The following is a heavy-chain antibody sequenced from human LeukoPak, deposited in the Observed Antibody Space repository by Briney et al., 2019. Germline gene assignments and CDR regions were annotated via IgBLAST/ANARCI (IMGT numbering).Heavy chain of an antibody. V-gene: IGHV3-74*01. CDR1: GFTFSSYW. Sequence: GGSLRLSCAASGFTFSSYWMHWVRHAPGKGLVWVSRINSDGSSTSYADSVKGRFTISRDNAKNTLYLQMNSLRAEDTAVYYCAREVYCSGGSCYSVGRWFDPWGQGTLVTVSS. J-gene: IGHJ5*02. CDR3: AREVYCSGGSCYSVGRWFDP. D-gene: IGHD2-15*01. CDR2: INSDGSST.